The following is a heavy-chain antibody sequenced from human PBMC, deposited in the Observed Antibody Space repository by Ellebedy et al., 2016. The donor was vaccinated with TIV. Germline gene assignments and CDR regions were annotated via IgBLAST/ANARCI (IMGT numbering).Heavy chain of an antibody. CDR2: IVAIFGTA. D-gene: IGHD3-10*01. V-gene: IGHV1-69*13. CDR3: ARWGATRITMVRGVIS. J-gene: IGHJ4*02. CDR1: GGTFNKYA. Sequence: ASVKVSXKTSGGTFNKYAISWVRQAPGQGLEWMGGIVAIFGTAKHAQKFQGRVTITADEGTRTAYMELSSLRSEDTAVYYCARWGATRITMVRGVISWGQGTLVTVSS.